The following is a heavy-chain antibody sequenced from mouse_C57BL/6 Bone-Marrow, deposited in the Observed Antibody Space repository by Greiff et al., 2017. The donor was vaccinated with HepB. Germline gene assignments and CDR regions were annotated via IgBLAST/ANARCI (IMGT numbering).Heavy chain of an antibody. CDR2: IDPNSGGT. CDR3: AIITTSYWYFDV. J-gene: IGHJ1*03. D-gene: IGHD1-1*01. CDR1: GYTFTSYW. Sequence: VQLQQPGAELVKPGASVKLSCKASGYTFTSYWMHWVKQRPGQGLEWIGMIDPNSGGTKYNEKFKSKATLTVDKPSSTAYMQLSSLTSEDSAVYYCAIITTSYWYFDVWGTGTTVTVSS. V-gene: IGHV1-64*01.